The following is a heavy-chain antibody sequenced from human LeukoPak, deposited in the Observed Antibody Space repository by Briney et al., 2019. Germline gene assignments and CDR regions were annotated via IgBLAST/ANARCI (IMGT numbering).Heavy chain of an antibody. J-gene: IGHJ5*02. V-gene: IGHV1-2*06. D-gene: IGHD2-2*01. CDR2: INPDSGAT. CDR3: ARNVPAVFRSVWFDP. CDR1: GYTFTAYY. Sequence: GASVKVSCKASGYTFTAYYVHWVRQAPGQGLEWMGRINPDSGATDYAQQFQGRVTMTRDTSIGTIYMELTSLRSEDTAVYYCARNVPAVFRSVWFDPWGQGTLVTVSS.